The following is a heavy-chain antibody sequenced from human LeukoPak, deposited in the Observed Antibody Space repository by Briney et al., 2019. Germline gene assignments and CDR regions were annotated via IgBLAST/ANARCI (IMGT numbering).Heavy chain of an antibody. D-gene: IGHD6-6*01. J-gene: IGHJ4*02. V-gene: IGHV4-59*01. Sequence: SETLSLTCTVSCGSISSYYWSWIRQPPGKGLEWIGYIYYSGSTNYNPSLKSRVTISVDTSKNQFSLKLSSVTAADTAVYYCARMYSSSSEVDYWAQGTLVTVSS. CDR1: CGSISSYY. CDR2: IYYSGST. CDR3: ARMYSSSSEVDY.